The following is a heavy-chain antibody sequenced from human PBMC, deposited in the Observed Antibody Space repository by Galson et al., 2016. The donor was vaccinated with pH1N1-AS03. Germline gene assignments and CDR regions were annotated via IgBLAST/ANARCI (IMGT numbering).Heavy chain of an antibody. D-gene: IGHD6-13*01. Sequence: SCKASGGTLNNYAVNWVRQAPGQGLEWMGGISPIFGSANHAQKFQGRVTITADIFTNTAYMELSGLSSEDTAVYYCARFRSSWTFYYGLDVWGQGTTVTVSS. CDR1: GGTLNNYA. CDR3: ARFRSSWTFYYGLDV. V-gene: IGHV1-69*06. J-gene: IGHJ6*02. CDR2: ISPIFGSA.